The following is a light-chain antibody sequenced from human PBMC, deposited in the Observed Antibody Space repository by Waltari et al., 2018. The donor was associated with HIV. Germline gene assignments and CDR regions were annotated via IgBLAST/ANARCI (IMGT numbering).Light chain of an antibody. CDR2: EVS. CDR1: SCGAGGYKY. Sequence: QSALTQPASVSGSPGQSITISCTGSSCGAGGYKYVSWDQQHPGKAPKFMIYEVSNRHSGVSKRFSGSKSGNTASRTISGLQAEDEADYYCSSYTSSSTLGVVFGGGTKLTVL. V-gene: IGLV2-14*01. J-gene: IGLJ2*01. CDR3: SSYTSSSTLGVV.